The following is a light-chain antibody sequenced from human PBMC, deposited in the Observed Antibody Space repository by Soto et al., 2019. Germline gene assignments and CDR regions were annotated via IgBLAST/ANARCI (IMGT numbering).Light chain of an antibody. CDR3: ASSAGYFYV. J-gene: IGLJ1*01. CDR1: SSDVGGYNY. CDR2: EVN. V-gene: IGLV2-8*01. Sequence: QCVLTQPASVSGPPGQSIAISCTGTSSDVGGYNYVSWYQHHPGKVPKVMIYEVNKRPAGVPDRFSGSKSGNTASLTVSGLQAVDEADYSCASSAGYFYVFGTGTKVTVL.